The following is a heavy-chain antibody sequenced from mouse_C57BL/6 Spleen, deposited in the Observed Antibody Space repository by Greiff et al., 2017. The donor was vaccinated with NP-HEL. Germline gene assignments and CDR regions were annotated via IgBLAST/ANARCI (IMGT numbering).Heavy chain of an antibody. CDR1: GYTFTDYN. D-gene: IGHD2-4*01. J-gene: IGHJ3*01. CDR2: INPNNGGT. V-gene: IGHV1-22*01. Sequence: EVQLQQSGPELVKPGASVKMSCKASGYTFTDYNMHWVKQSHGKSLEWIGYINPNNGGTSYNQKFKGKATLTVNKSSSTAYMEHRSLTSEDSAVYYCASSGGLRRENSFAYWGQGTLVTVSA. CDR3: ASSGGLRRENSFAY.